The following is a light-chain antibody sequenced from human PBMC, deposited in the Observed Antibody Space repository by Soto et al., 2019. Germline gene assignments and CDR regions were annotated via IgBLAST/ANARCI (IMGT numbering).Light chain of an antibody. V-gene: IGKV3-20*01. CDR2: GPS. CDR1: QSLTTRY. Sequence: EIVLTQSPATLPLFPGERATLSCRASQSLTTRYLARYQQRPGQPPRLLIYGPSSSATAIPDRFSGSGSWTDFTLSSSAPEPEDGAEYSCQQYGSSLTFGHGTRLQIK. CDR3: QQYGSSLT. J-gene: IGKJ5*01.